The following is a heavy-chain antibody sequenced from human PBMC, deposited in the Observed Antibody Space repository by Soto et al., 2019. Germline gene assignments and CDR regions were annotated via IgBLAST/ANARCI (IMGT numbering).Heavy chain of an antibody. Sequence: QITLKESGPTLVKPTQTLTLTCTFSGFSLSTSGVGVAWIRQPPGKALEWLALIYWDDDKRYRPSLETRLTVTKDPSKNQVVVSMTNMDSVDTATYYCAYLPCSGGSCYWFSYSGMDVWGQGTTVTVSS. D-gene: IGHD2-15*01. V-gene: IGHV2-5*02. CDR1: GFSLSTSGVG. CDR3: AYLPCSGGSCYWFSYSGMDV. CDR2: IYWDDDK. J-gene: IGHJ6*02.